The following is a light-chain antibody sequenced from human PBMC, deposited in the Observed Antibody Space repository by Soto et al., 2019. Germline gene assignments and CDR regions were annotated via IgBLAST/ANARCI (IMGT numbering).Light chain of an antibody. Sequence: DIQMTQSPSTLSASVGDSVTITCRASQSISFWLAWYQQKPGKAPKLLIFKASSLESGVPSRFSGSGSGTEFTLTISSLQTDEFATYDCQQYNSYPMTVGQGTRLEIK. CDR1: QSISFW. V-gene: IGKV1-5*03. J-gene: IGKJ5*01. CDR2: KAS. CDR3: QQYNSYPMT.